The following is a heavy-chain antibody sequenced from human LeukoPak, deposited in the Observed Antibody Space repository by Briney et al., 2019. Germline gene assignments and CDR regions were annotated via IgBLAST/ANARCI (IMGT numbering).Heavy chain of an antibody. D-gene: IGHD4-17*01. V-gene: IGHV1-46*01. Sequence: ASVKVSCKASGYTFTSYYMHWVRQAAGQGLEWMGIINPSGGSTSYAQNFQGRVTMTRDTSTSTVYMELRSLRSDDTAVYYCARSGGWAYGDYDGFIAFDIWGQGTMVTVSS. CDR2: INPSGGST. J-gene: IGHJ3*02. CDR1: GYTFTSYY. CDR3: ARSGGWAYGDYDGFIAFDI.